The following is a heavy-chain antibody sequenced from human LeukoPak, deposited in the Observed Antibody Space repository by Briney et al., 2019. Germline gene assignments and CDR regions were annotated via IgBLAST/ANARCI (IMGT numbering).Heavy chain of an antibody. CDR3: ARDRGSSWTFDY. CDR1: GGSISSGGYS. Sequence: SETLSLTCAVSGGSISSGGYSWSWIRQPPGKGLEWIGYIYHSGSTYYNPSLKSRVTISVDRSKNQFSLKLSSVTAADTAVYYCARDRGSSWTFDYWGQGTLVTVSS. J-gene: IGHJ4*02. CDR2: IYHSGST. D-gene: IGHD6-13*01. V-gene: IGHV4-30-2*01.